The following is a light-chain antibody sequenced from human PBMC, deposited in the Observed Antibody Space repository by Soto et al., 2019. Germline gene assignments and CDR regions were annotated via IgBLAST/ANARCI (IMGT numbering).Light chain of an antibody. V-gene: IGKV1-5*03. CDR1: QSISSW. CDR2: KAS. Sequence: DIQMTQSPSTLSASVGDRVTITCRASQSISSWLAWYQQKPGKAPKILIYKASSLESGVPSRFSGSGSGTEFTLTISSLQPDDSATYYCQHYGGMWTLGQGTKVDIK. CDR3: QHYGGMWT. J-gene: IGKJ1*01.